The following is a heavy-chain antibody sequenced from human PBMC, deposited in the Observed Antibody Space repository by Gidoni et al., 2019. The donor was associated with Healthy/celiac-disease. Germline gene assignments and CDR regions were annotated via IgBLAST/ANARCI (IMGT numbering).Heavy chain of an antibody. CDR2: ISSSSSYI. Sequence: EVQLVESGGGLVTPGGSLRLSCAASGFTFSSYSMNWVRQAPGKGLEWVSSISSSSSYIYYADSVKGRFTISRDNAKNSLYLQMNSLRAEDTAVYYCARSIAVSPYGMDVWGQGTTVTVSS. J-gene: IGHJ6*02. V-gene: IGHV3-21*01. CDR1: GFTFSSYS. D-gene: IGHD6-6*01. CDR3: ARSIAVSPYGMDV.